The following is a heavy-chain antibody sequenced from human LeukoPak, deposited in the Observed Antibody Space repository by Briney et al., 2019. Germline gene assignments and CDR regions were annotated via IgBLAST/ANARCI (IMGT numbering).Heavy chain of an antibody. J-gene: IGHJ5*02. D-gene: IGHD6-25*01. CDR1: GWSFSDYY. V-gene: IGHV4-34*01. CDR2: INHSGST. CDR3: ARSRPSGSSSGRYNWFDP. Sequence: SETLSLTCAVYGWSFSDYYWSWIRQPPGKGLEWIGEINHSGSTNYNPSLKSRVTISVDTSKNQFSLKLSSVTAADTAVYYCARSRPSGSSSGRYNWFDPWGQGTLVTVSS.